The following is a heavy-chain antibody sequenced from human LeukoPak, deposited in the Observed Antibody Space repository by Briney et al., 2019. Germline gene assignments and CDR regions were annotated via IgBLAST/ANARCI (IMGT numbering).Heavy chain of an antibody. CDR1: GGAIGSSRYY. V-gene: IGHV4-39*01. CDR3: ARQGGIAVAGTGVDY. J-gene: IGHJ4*02. Sequence: PSGTLSLACTVSGGAIGSSRYYWVRIRQTPGMGLAGSGRNYYSGSLYSNPSLVVLVTRSVDTSKNQISLKLSSVTAADTAVYYCARQGGIAVAGTGVDYWGQGTLVTVSS. CDR2: NYYSGSL. D-gene: IGHD6-19*01.